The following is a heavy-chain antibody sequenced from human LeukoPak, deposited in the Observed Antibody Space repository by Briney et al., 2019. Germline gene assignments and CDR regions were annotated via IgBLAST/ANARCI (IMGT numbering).Heavy chain of an antibody. CDR1: GGSISDYY. Sequence: SETLSLTCLISGGSISDYYWSWIRQPAGKGLEWIGRIYTTGSTNYNPSLKSRVTMSVDTSKNQFSLQLSSVTAADTAVYYCATDRSSSWTVASFDPWGQGTLVTVSS. J-gene: IGHJ5*02. CDR2: IYTTGST. CDR3: ATDRSSSWTVASFDP. D-gene: IGHD6-13*01. V-gene: IGHV4-4*07.